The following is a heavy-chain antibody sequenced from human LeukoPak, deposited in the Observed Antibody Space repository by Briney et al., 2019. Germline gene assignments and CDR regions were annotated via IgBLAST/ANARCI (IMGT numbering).Heavy chain of an antibody. D-gene: IGHD2-15*01. CDR3: AKGLRYCSGGSCYKDNY. CDR1: GFTFSSYA. V-gene: IGHV3-23*01. Sequence: GGSLRLSCPASGFTFSSYAMSWVRQAPGKGLEWVSGISGSGGSTYYADSVKGRFTISRDDSKNTLYLQMNSLRAEDTAVYYCAKGLRYCSGGSCYKDNYWGQGTLVTVSS. J-gene: IGHJ4*02. CDR2: ISGSGGST.